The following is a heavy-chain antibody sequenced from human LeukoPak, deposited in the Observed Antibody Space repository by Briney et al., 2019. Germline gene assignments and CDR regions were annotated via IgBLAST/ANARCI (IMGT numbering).Heavy chain of an antibody. V-gene: IGHV3-7*01. Sequence: GGSLRLSCAASGFTFSSYWMIWVRQAPGKGLEWVANIKQDGSVKYYVYSVTGRFTISRDNAKNSLYLQMDSLRAEDTAVYYCARIGYSSSSTDYWGQGTLVTVSS. J-gene: IGHJ4*02. CDR3: ARIGYSSSSTDY. CDR1: GFTFSSYW. CDR2: IKQDGSVK. D-gene: IGHD6-6*01.